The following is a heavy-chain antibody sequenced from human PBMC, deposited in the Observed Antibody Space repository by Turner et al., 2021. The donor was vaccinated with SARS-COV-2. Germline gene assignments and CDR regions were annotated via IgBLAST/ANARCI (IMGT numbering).Heavy chain of an antibody. J-gene: IGHJ6*02. CDR2: IYYSGGT. CDR1: GGSISRSTYY. Sequence: HLQRQQSGPGLVKPSATPSLTCTVSGGSISRSTYYRGWSRQPPGQGLEWIGNIYYSGGTNYNPSIKSRVTISVDTSKNQFSLKLSSVTAADTAVYYCARLMDTAMDYCGMDVWGQGTTVTVSS. D-gene: IGHD5-18*01. CDR3: ARLMDTAMDYCGMDV. V-gene: IGHV4-39*01.